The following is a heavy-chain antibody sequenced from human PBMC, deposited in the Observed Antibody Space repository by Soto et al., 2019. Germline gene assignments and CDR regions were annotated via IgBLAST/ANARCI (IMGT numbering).Heavy chain of an antibody. CDR3: AKGPTTIAAARRGMDV. CDR1: GFTFSSYG. J-gene: IGHJ6*02. D-gene: IGHD6-13*01. Sequence: PGESLKISCAASGFTFSSYGMHWVRQAPGKGLEWVAVISYDGSNKYYADSVKGRFTISRDNSKNTLYLQMNSLRAEDTAVYYCAKGPTTIAAARRGMDVWGQGTTVTVSS. V-gene: IGHV3-30*18. CDR2: ISYDGSNK.